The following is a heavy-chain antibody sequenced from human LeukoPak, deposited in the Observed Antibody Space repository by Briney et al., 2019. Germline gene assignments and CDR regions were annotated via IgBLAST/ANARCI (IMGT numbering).Heavy chain of an antibody. D-gene: IGHD3/OR15-3a*01. V-gene: IGHV3-30*02. J-gene: IGHJ4*02. CDR1: GFTFSSYG. Sequence: GGSLRLSCAASGFTFSSYGMHWVRQAPGKGLEWVAFIRYDGSNKYYADSVKGRFTISRDNSKNTLYLQMNSLRAEDTAVYYCAKVTYDFWSGYYYFDYWGQGTLVTVSS. CDR3: AKVTYDFWSGYYYFDY. CDR2: IRYDGSNK.